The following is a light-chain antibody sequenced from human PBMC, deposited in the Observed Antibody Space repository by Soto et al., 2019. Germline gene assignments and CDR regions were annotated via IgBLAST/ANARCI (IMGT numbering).Light chain of an antibody. J-gene: IGKJ2*01. Sequence: DVVMTQSPLSLPVTLGQSASISCRSSQSLVYSDGNTYLHWFQQRPGQSPRRLIYNVSNRDSGVPDRFSGSGSGTDFTLKISRVEAEDVGVYYCMQDTHWPHTFGQGTQLEIK. CDR2: NVS. CDR1: QSLVYSDGNTY. CDR3: MQDTHWPHT. V-gene: IGKV2-30*01.